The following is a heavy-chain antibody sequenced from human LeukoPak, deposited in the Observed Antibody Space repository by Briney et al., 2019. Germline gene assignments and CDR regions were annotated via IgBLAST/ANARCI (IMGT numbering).Heavy chain of an antibody. CDR2: MKQSGTP. Sequence: SETLSLTCAVYGGSFSGFHWNGIRQSPAKGLEWLGEMKQSGTPRYNPSLQSRVTISVDQSNTQFSLNVRSVTFVHTAAYYCASRPFLYGFRTYFDNWAQGPLVTVSS. CDR3: ASRPFLYGFRTYFDN. J-gene: IGHJ4*02. D-gene: IGHD3-10*01. CDR1: GGSFSGFH. V-gene: IGHV4-34*01.